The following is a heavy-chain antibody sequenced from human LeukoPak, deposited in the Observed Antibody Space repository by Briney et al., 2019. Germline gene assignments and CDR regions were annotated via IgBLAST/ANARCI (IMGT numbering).Heavy chain of an antibody. D-gene: IGHD2-2*02. CDR2: INPNSGGT. CDR3: ARARGYCSSTSCYKNWFDP. CDR1: GGTFSSYT. J-gene: IGHJ5*02. V-gene: IGHV1-2*02. Sequence: AASVKVSCKASGGTFSSYTISWVRQAPGQGLEWMGWINPNSGGTNYAQKFQGRVTMTRDTSISTAYMELSRLRSDDTAVYYCARARGYCSSTSCYKNWFDPWGQGTLVTVSS.